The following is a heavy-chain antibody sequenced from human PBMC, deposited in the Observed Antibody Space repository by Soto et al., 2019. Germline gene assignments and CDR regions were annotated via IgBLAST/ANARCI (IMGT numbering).Heavy chain of an antibody. D-gene: IGHD6-13*01. V-gene: IGHV3-23*01. Sequence: GGSLRLSCAVSGFTFNSYGMSCVRQAPGKGLEWVSDISADATNTYVADPVKGRFAISRDNSMNTVYLHMNSLRAEDTAVYYCAKVKGIAAGWGMDVWGQGTAVTVSS. CDR1: GFTFNSYG. J-gene: IGHJ6*02. CDR2: ISADATNT. CDR3: AKVKGIAAGWGMDV.